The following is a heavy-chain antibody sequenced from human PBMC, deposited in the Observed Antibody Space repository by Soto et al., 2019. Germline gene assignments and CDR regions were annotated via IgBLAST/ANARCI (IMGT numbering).Heavy chain of an antibody. Sequence: QITLKESGPTLVKPTQTLTLTCTFSGFSLSTSGVGVGWIRQPPGKALEWLALIYWDDDKRYSPSLKSSLTITKDASKNEVVLTLTNMDPVDTATYYCAHLTETVPFDYWGQGTLVTVTS. D-gene: IGHD1-1*01. V-gene: IGHV2-5*02. CDR2: IYWDDDK. CDR1: GFSLSTSGVG. J-gene: IGHJ4*02. CDR3: AHLTETVPFDY.